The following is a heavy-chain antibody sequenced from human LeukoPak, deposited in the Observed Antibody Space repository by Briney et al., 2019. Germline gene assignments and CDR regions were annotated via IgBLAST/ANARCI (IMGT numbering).Heavy chain of an antibody. D-gene: IGHD3-10*01. J-gene: IGHJ4*02. CDR1: GGSISSGGSS. CDR3: ARHNYYGSEPSDY. Sequence: SETLSLTCAVSGGSISSGGSSWSWIRQPPGKGLEWIGYIYHSGSTYYNPSLKSRVTISVDTSKNQFSLKLSSVTAADTAVYYCARHNYYGSEPSDYWGQGTLVTVSS. CDR2: IYHSGST. V-gene: IGHV4-30-2*01.